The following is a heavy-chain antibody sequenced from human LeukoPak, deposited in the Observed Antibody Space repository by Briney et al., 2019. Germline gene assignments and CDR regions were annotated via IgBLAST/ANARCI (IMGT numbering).Heavy chain of an antibody. D-gene: IGHD3-10*01. Sequence: ASVKVPCKASGGTFSSYAISWVRQAPGQGLEWMGGIIPIFGTANYAQKFQGRVTITADKSTSTAYMELSSLRSEDTAVYYCARVGSGSYYFDYWGQGTLVTVSS. CDR2: IIPIFGTA. J-gene: IGHJ4*02. V-gene: IGHV1-69*06. CDR1: GGTFSSYA. CDR3: ARVGSGSYYFDY.